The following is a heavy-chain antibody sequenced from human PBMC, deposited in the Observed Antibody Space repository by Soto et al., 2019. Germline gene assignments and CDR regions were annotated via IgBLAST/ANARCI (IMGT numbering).Heavy chain of an antibody. Sequence: GGSMTLSCASSGFPFSSYCMHLVRTAPGKGLEWVAVISYDGSNKYYADSVKGRFTTSRDNSKNTLYLQMDSLRADDAAVYYCARGSNYYDSSGYLLGPKYFDYWGQGTLVTVSS. D-gene: IGHD3-22*01. J-gene: IGHJ4*02. CDR1: GFPFSSYC. CDR2: ISYDGSNK. CDR3: ARGSNYYDSSGYLLGPKYFDY. V-gene: IGHV3-30*03.